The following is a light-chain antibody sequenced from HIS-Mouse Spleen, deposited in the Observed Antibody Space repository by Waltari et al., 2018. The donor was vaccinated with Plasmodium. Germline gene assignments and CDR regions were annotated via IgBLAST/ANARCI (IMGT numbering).Light chain of an antibody. CDR3: QSADSSGTYV. V-gene: IGLV3-25*03. J-gene: IGLJ1*01. CDR1: ALPKQY. CDR2: KDS. Sequence: SYELTQPPSVSVSPGQTARLTCSGDALPKQYAYWYQQTPGQAPVLGIYKDSERPSGIPERFSGSSSGTTVTLTISGVQAEDEADYYCQSADSSGTYVFGTGTKVTVL.